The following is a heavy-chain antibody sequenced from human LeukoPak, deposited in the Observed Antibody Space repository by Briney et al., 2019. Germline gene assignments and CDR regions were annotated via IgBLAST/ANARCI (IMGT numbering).Heavy chain of an antibody. CDR1: GYSISSAHY. J-gene: IGHJ4*02. D-gene: IGHD4-17*01. CDR2: LYHSGTS. V-gene: IGHV4-38-2*02. Sequence: PSETLSLTCTVSGYSISSAHYWGWIRQPPGKGLEWIGSLYHSGTSFYNPSLKSRVTISVDTSKNQFSLNLCSVTAADTAVYYCARDLDYGDAPVTVDYWGQGTLVTVSS. CDR3: ARDLDYGDAPVTVDY.